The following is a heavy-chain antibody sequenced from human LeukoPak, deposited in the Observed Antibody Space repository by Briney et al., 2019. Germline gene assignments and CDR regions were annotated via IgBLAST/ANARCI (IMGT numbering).Heavy chain of an antibody. Sequence: GGSLRLSCSASGFTFSTYGMNWVRQAPGKRLEWVAVISYDGSNKYYADSVKGRFTISRDSSNNTLYLQMNSLRAEDTAVYYCARGIDYWGRGTLVTVSS. CDR2: ISYDGSNK. V-gene: IGHV3-30*03. CDR1: GFTFSTYG. J-gene: IGHJ4*02. CDR3: ARGIDY.